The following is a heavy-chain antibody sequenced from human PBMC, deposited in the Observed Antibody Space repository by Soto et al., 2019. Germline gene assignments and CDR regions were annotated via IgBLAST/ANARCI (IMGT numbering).Heavy chain of an antibody. CDR3: SRVRYRDNWHGFLPY. CDR2: IYHSGST. J-gene: IGHJ1*01. D-gene: IGHD1-26*01. Sequence: IRQPPGKGLEWIGYIYHSGSTYYIPSLRSRVTISMARPKNQFSLHLNSVTSGDTAVYFCSRVRYRDNWHGFLPYWGQGTL. V-gene: IGHV4-30-2*01.